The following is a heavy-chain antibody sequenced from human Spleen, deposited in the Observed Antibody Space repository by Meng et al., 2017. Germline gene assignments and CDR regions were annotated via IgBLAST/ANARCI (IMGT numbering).Heavy chain of an antibody. J-gene: IGHJ4*02. V-gene: IGHV4-34*01. D-gene: IGHD4-11*01. Sequence: QVAPQQWGAGPLKPSATLSLTCVGSGGSFSDYYCSWIRQPPGKGLEWIGEINHSGSTNYNPSLESRATISVDASQNNLSLKLSSVTAADSAVYYCARGPTTMAHDFDYWGQGTLVTVSS. CDR2: INHSGST. CDR3: ARGPTTMAHDFDY. CDR1: GGSFSDYY.